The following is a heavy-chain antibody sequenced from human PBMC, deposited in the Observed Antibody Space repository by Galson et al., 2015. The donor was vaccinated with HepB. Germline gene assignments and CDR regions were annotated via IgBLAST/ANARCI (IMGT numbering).Heavy chain of an antibody. J-gene: IGHJ6*02. V-gene: IGHV1-3*01. D-gene: IGHD3-9*01. CDR1: GYTFTSYA. CDR3: ARVGVRYFDWAYGMDV. CDR2: INAGNGNT. Sequence: SVKVSCKASGYTFTSYAMHWVRQAPGQRLEWMGWINAGNGNTKYSQKFQGRVTITRDTSASTAYMELSSLRSEDTAVYYCARVGVRYFDWAYGMDVWGQGTTVTVSS.